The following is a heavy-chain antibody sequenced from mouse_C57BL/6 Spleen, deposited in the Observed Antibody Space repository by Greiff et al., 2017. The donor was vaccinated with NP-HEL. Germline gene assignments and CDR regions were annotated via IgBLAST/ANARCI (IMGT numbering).Heavy chain of an antibody. CDR3: ARAGSN. J-gene: IGHJ3*01. D-gene: IGHD5-1*01. CDR1: GYTFTSYW. Sequence: VQLQQSGAALAKPGASVKLSCKASGYTFTSYWMHWVKQRPGQGLEWLGYINPSSGYTKYNQKFKDKATLTADKSCSTAYMQLSSLTYEGAAVYYSARAGSNWGQGTLVTVSA. V-gene: IGHV1-7*01. CDR2: INPSSGYT.